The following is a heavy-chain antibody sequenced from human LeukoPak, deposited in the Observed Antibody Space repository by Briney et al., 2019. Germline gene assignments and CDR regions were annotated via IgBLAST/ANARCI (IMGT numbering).Heavy chain of an antibody. D-gene: IGHD2-2*01. J-gene: IGHJ6*02. CDR2: ISHDGGNE. Sequence: GRSLRLSCAASGFTFSSYVMHWVRQAPGKGLEWVATISHDGGNEYYADSVKGRFTISRDNSKNTLYLQMNSLRAEDTAVYYCAKLHGYCSSTSCYAPYYYYYGMDVWGQGTTVTVSS. CDR1: GFTFSSYV. CDR3: AKLHGYCSSTSCYAPYYYYYGMDV. V-gene: IGHV3-30-3*01.